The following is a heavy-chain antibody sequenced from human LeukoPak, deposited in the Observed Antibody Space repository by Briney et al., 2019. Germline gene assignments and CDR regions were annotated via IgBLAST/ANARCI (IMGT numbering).Heavy chain of an antibody. CDR2: IYYSGNT. J-gene: IGHJ4*02. D-gene: IGHD6-13*01. CDR1: GGSISNSIYY. Sequence: SETLALTCTVSGGSISNSIYYWGWIRQPPGKGLERIGSIYYSGNTYYNPSLRSRVTLSVDTVQNLSAVKLSNVTGADTAVYYCARRGIAAAGHDYWGQGNLVTVSS. CDR3: ARRGIAAAGHDY. V-gene: IGHV4-39*01.